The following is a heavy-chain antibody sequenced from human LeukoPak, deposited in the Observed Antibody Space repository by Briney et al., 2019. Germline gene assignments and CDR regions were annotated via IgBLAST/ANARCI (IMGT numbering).Heavy chain of an antibody. D-gene: IGHD3-22*01. CDR3: ARAGDISTSAPDY. CDR1: GFTFSSYS. CDR2: ISSTPSTI. Sequence: PGGSLRLSCAVSGFTFSSYSMNWVGQAPGKGLEWGSYISSTPSTIYYAHSVKRRFTISRDTAKNSLYLQMNSLIAEDTAVYYCARAGDISTSAPDYCRQGTLITVSS. V-gene: IGHV3-48*01. J-gene: IGHJ4*02.